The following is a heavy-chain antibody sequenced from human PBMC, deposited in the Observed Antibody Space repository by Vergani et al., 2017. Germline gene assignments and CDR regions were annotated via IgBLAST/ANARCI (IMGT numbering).Heavy chain of an antibody. J-gene: IGHJ1*01. CDR1: GFTFSNAW. V-gene: IGHV3-15*01. CDR2: IKSKTDDGTT. Sequence: EVQLVESGGGLVKPGGSLRLSCAASGFTFSNAWMSWVRQAPGKGLELVGRIKSKTDDGTTDYAAPVKGRFTISRDDSKNTLYLQMNSLKTEGTAVYYGTTAPGAVTANAYWGQGCLDT. D-gene: IGHD2-21*02. CDR3: TTAPGAVTANAY.